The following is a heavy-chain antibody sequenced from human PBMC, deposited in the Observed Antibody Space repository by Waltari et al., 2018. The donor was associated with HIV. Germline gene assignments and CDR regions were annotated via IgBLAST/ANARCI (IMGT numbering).Heavy chain of an antibody. CDR1: GFTVNTDY. V-gene: IGHV3-53*01. Sequence: DVDLVASGGGLIQPGGSLRLSCFASGFTVNTDYMTWARQAPGKGLCWVSCSYNLDPTFYADSVEGRFTVFRDDSQNTLVLPMTNLRAEDTAVYYCASLLGEDFDLWGDGTLVTVSS. CDR3: ASLLGEDFDL. D-gene: IGHD3-16*01. CDR2: SYNLDPT. J-gene: IGHJ4*01.